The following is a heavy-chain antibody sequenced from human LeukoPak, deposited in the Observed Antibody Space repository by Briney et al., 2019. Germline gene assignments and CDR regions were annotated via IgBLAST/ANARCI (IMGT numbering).Heavy chain of an antibody. Sequence: SETLSLTCTVSGGSISSYYWSWIRQPPGKGLEWIGYIYYSGSTNYNPSLKSRVTISVDTSKNQFSLKLSSVTAADTAVYYCARDTPMVRGVINYYYGMDVWGQGTTVTVSS. CDR3: ARDTPMVRGVINYYYGMDV. CDR2: IYYSGST. CDR1: GGSISSYY. V-gene: IGHV4-59*01. D-gene: IGHD3-10*01. J-gene: IGHJ6*02.